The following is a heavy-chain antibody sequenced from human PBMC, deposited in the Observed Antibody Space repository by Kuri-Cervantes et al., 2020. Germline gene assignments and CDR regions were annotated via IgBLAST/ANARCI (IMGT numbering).Heavy chain of an antibody. D-gene: IGHD6-13*01. CDR1: GGSFSGYY. CDR2: INHSGST. Sequence: SQTLSLTCAVYGGSFSGYYRSWIRQPPGKGLEWIGEINHSGSTNYNPSLKSRVTISVDTSKNQFSLKLSSVTAADTAVYYCAAAIAATLFDYWGQGTLVTVSS. J-gene: IGHJ4*02. CDR3: AAAIAATLFDY. V-gene: IGHV4-34*01.